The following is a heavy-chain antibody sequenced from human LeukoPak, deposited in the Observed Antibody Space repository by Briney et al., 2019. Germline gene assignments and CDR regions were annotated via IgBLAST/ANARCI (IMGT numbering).Heavy chain of an antibody. J-gene: IGHJ6*03. Sequence: GGSLRLSCAASGFTFSSYGMHWVRQAPGKGLEWVAFIRYDGSNKYYADSVKGRFTISRDNSKNTLYLQMNSLRAEDTAVYYCAKAGGRAAGTSNYYYYMDVWGKGTTVTVSS. CDR1: GFTFSSYG. CDR3: AKAGGRAAGTSNYYYYMDV. V-gene: IGHV3-30*02. CDR2: IRYDGSNK. D-gene: IGHD6-13*01.